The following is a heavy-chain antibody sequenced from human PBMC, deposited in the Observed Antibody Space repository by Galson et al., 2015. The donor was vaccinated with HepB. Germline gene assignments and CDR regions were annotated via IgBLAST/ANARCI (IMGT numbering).Heavy chain of an antibody. D-gene: IGHD3-16*02. CDR2: TFYRSKWYN. J-gene: IGHJ4*02. Sequence: CAISGDSVSSNIGAWNWIRQSPSRGLEWLGRTFYRSKWYNEYAVSEKSRITINPDTSRNQFSLQLNSVTPEDTAIYYCARGVRFFDHWGQGTLVTVSS. V-gene: IGHV6-1*01. CDR3: ARGVRFFDH. CDR1: GDSVSSNIGA.